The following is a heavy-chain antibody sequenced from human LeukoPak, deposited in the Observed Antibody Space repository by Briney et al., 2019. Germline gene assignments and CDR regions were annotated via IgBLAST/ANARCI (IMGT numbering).Heavy chain of an antibody. CDR1: GGSISSGGYY. J-gene: IGHJ4*02. CDR2: IYYSGST. V-gene: IGHV4-61*08. Sequence: SETLSLTCTVSGGSISSGGYYWSWIRQHPGKGLEWIGYIYYSGSTNYNPSLKSRVTISVDTSKNQFSLKLSSVTAADTAVYYCARGRSPAARKYYFDYWGQGTLVTVSS. D-gene: IGHD2-2*01. CDR3: ARGRSPAARKYYFDY.